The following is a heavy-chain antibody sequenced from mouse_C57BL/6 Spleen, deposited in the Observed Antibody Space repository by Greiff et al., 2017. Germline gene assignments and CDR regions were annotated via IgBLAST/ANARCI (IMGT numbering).Heavy chain of an antibody. CDR3: ARYYGSSYWYFDV. CDR1: GYTFTSYG. V-gene: IGHV1-81*01. CDR2: IYPRSGNT. Sequence: VQLVESGAELARPGASVKLSCKASGYTFTSYGISWVKQRTGPGLEWIGEIYPRSGNTYYNEKFKGKATLTADKSSSTAYMELRSLTSEDSAVYFCARYYGSSYWYFDVWGTGTTVTVSS. J-gene: IGHJ1*03. D-gene: IGHD1-1*01.